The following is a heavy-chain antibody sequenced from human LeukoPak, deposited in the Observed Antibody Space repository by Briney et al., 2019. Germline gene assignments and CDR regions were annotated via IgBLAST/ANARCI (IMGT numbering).Heavy chain of an antibody. CDR2: ISAYNGNT. V-gene: IGHV1-18*01. D-gene: IGHD3-3*01. CDR1: GYTFTSYG. Sequence: GASVKVSCKASGYTFTSYGISWVRQAPGQGVEWMGWISAYNGNTNYAQKLQGRVTMTTDTSTSTAYMELRSLRSDDTAVYYCARDRRTVRFLEWSPIDYWGQGTLVTVSS. J-gene: IGHJ4*02. CDR3: ARDRRTVRFLEWSPIDY.